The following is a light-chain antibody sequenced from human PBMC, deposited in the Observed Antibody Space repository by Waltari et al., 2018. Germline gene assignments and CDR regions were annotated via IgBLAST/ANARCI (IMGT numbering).Light chain of an antibody. CDR1: SSNIGAGYD. J-gene: IGLJ3*02. Sequence: QSVLTQPPSVSGAPGQRVTISCTGSSSNIGAGYDVHWYQQLPRTAPRVLIYGNSNRPSGVPDRLSGSKSGTSASLAITGLQAEDEADYYCQSYDSRLSAWVFGGGTKLTVL. CDR3: QSYDSRLSAWV. V-gene: IGLV1-40*01. CDR2: GNS.